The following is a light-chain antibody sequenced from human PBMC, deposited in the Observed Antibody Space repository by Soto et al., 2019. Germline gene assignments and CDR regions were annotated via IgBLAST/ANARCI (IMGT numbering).Light chain of an antibody. V-gene: IGKV1-5*01. CDR3: QQYNHYWT. CDR2: DAS. J-gene: IGKJ1*01. Sequence: DIQMTQSPSTLSASVGDRVTITCRASQSISSWLAWYQQEPGKAPKVLIYDASSLESGVPSRFNGSGSGTEYSLTISSLQPDDFATYYCQQYNHYWTFGQGTRVEIK. CDR1: QSISSW.